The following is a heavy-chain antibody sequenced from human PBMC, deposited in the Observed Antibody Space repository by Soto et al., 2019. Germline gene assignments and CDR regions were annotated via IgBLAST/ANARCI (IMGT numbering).Heavy chain of an antibody. CDR3: AKDTYTAITAYYFYGIDV. CDR2: ISYDGRNK. CDR1: GFIFSTYG. J-gene: IGHJ6*02. D-gene: IGHD1-20*01. V-gene: IGHV3-30*18. Sequence: QMQLVESGGGVVQPGRSLRVSCEASGFIFSTYGMHWVRQAPGKGLEWVAVISYDGRNKYYADSVRGRFTISRDNSKNTLHLPMNSLRGEDTAVYYCAKDTYTAITAYYFYGIDVWGQGTTVTVSS.